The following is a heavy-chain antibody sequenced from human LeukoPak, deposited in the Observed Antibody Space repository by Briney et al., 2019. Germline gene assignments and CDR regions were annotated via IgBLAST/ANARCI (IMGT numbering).Heavy chain of an antibody. V-gene: IGHV4-30-4*07. D-gene: IGHD2-21*02. CDR1: GFAISSGGYS. CDR3: ARETKHCGGDCYAYYFDY. J-gene: IGHJ4*02. CDR2: IYYSGST. Sequence: TLTLTCAVSGFAISSGGYSWSWIRQPPGKGLEWIGYIYYSGSTCYNPSLKSRVTISVDTSKNQFSLKLSSVTGADTAVYYCARETKHCGGDCYAYYFDYWGQGTLVTVSS.